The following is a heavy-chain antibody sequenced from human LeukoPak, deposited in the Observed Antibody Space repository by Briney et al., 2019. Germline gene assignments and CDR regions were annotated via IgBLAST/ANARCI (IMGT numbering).Heavy chain of an antibody. CDR2: ISWSTATI. CDR1: GFKFDDYS. J-gene: IGHJ5*02. Sequence: PGMSLSLSCVVSGFKFDDYSMHWVRQVPGKGLEWVSGISWSTATIAYADSVKARFTISRDNAKNSLYLQMNSLRPEDMALYYCAKGGSNGWYADHWGQGTLVTVSS. V-gene: IGHV3-9*03. CDR3: AKGGSNGWYADH. D-gene: IGHD6-19*01.